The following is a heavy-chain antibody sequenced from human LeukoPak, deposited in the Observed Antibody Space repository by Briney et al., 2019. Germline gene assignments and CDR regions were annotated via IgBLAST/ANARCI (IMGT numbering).Heavy chain of an antibody. V-gene: IGHV4-39*07. Sequence: PSETLSLTCTVSGDSISSSSYYWGWVRQPPGKGLEWIGEIYHSGSTNYNPSLKSRVTISVDKSKNQFSLKLSSVTAADTAVYYCATTPSIATMVRGYNWFDPWGQGTLVTVSS. J-gene: IGHJ5*02. CDR2: IYHSGST. CDR3: ATTPSIATMVRGYNWFDP. CDR1: GDSISSSSYY. D-gene: IGHD3-10*01.